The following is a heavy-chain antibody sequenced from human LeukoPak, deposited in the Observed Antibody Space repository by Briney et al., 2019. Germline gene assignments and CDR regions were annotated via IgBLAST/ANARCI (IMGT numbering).Heavy chain of an antibody. CDR1: GFTFHNYEM. CDR3: AREPLTGGGFDY. D-gene: IGHD3-9*01. J-gene: IGHJ4*02. Sequence: PGGSLRLSCVASGFTFHNYEMNWVRQPPGKGLEWIANIYNSGSSYYNPSLKSRVTISVDMSKNQFSLKLSSVTAADTAVYYCAREPLTGGGFDYWGQGTLVTVSS. CDR2: IYNSGSS. V-gene: IGHV4-4*02.